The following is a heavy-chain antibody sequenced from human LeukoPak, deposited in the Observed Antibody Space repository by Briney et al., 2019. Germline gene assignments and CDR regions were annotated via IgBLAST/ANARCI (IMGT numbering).Heavy chain of an antibody. J-gene: IGHJ3*02. D-gene: IGHD1-7*01. CDR3: ARDRGLTGTTESWDAFDI. Sequence: SQTLSLTCTVSGGSISSGGYYWSWIRQHPGKGLEWIGYIYYSGSTYYNPSLKSRDTISVDTSKNQFSLKLSSVTAADTAVYYCARDRGLTGTTESWDAFDIWGQGTMVTVSS. V-gene: IGHV4-31*03. CDR1: GGSISSGGYY. CDR2: IYYSGST.